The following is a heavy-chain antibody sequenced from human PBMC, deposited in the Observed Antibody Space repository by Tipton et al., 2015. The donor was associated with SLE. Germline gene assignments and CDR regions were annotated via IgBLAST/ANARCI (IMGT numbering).Heavy chain of an antibody. CDR3: ARYYFDS. J-gene: IGHJ4*02. CDR2: ISSQGGAI. Sequence: SLRLSCAASGFTFSNYEMNWVRQVPGKGLEWVSYISSQGGAIYYADSVKGRFTISRDNARNSLYLQMNSLRAEDTAVYYCARYYFDSWGQGTLVTVSS. CDR1: GFTFSNYE. V-gene: IGHV3-48*03.